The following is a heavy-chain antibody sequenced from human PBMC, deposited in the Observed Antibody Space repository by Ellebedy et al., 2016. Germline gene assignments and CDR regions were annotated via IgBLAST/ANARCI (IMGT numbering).Heavy chain of an antibody. CDR2: LSNSGGST. V-gene: IGHV3-23*01. D-gene: IGHD5-18*01. CDR3: ARDRGGYSYRFDGFDI. CDR1: GFTFNSYA. Sequence: GGSLRLSXAASGFTFNSYAMSWVRQAPGKGLEWVSGLSNSGGSTHYADSVKGRFTISRDNAKNSLFLQMNSLRAEDTAVYYCARDRGGYSYRFDGFDIWGQGTTVTVSS. J-gene: IGHJ3*02.